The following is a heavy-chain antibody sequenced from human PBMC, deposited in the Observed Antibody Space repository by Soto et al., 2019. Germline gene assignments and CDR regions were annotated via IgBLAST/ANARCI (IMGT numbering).Heavy chain of an antibody. J-gene: IGHJ6*03. CDR3: ARRHGSSATPVFGYYYYMDV. CDR1: GGSISSSSYY. D-gene: IGHD6-6*01. V-gene: IGHV4-39*01. Sequence: PSETLSLTCTVSGGSISSSSYYWGWIRQPPGKGLEWIGSIYYSGSTYYNPSLKSRVTISVDTSKNQFSLKLSSVTAADTAVYYCARRHGSSATPVFGYYYYMDVWGKGTTVTVSS. CDR2: IYYSGST.